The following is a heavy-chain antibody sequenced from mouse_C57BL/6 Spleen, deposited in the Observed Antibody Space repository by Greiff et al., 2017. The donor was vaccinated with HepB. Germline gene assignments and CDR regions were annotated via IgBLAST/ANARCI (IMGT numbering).Heavy chain of an antibody. V-gene: IGHV1-64*01. D-gene: IGHD1-1*01. CDR2: IHPNSGST. J-gene: IGHJ2*01. Sequence: VQLQQPGAELVKPGASVKLSCKASGYTFTSYWMHWVKQRPGQGLEWIGMIHPNSGSTNYNEKFKSKATLTVDKSSSTAYMQLSSLTSEDSAVYYCARAGYLGSGDYWGQGTTLTVSS. CDR3: ARAGYLGSGDY. CDR1: GYTFTSYW.